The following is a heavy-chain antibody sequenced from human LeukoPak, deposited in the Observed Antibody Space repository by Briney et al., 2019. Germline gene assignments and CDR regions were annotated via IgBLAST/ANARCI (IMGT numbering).Heavy chain of an antibody. V-gene: IGHV1-69*04. CDR1: GYTFTSYG. CDR2: IIPILGIA. CDR3: ARDVDHYYDSSGYYVDY. Sequence: GASVKVSCKASGYTFTSYGISWVRQAPGQGLEWMGRIIPILGIANYAQKFQGRVTITADKSTSTAYMELSSLRSEDTAVYYCARDVDHYYDSSGYYVDYWGQGTLVTVSS. J-gene: IGHJ4*02. D-gene: IGHD3-22*01.